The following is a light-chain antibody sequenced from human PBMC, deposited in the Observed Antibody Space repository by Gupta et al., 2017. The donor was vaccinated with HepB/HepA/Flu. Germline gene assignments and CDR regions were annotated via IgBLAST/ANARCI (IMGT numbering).Light chain of an antibody. CDR3: QQRSNWPLT. V-gene: IGKV3-11*01. CDR2: DAF. Sequence: EIVLTSTLATLPLSTGERATLSCRASPSVSSYLAWYQQKPGQAPRLLIYDAFNRATGIPARFSGSGSGTDFTLTISSLEPEDFAVYYCQQRSNWPLTFGGGTKVEIK. CDR1: PSVSSY. J-gene: IGKJ4*01.